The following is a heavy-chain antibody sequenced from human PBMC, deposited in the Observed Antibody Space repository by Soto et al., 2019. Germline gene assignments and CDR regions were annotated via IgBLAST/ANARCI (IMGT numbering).Heavy chain of an antibody. CDR2: INLNSGGT. CDR1: GYTFTGYY. CDR3: ARVNVDIVATTGFDDAFDI. J-gene: IGHJ3*02. V-gene: IGHV1-2*02. Sequence: ASVKVSCKASGYTFTGYYMHWVRQAPGQGLEWMGWINLNSGGTNYAQKFQGRVTMTRDTSISTAYMELSRLRSDDTAVYYCARVNVDIVATTGFDDAFDIWGQGTMVTVSS. D-gene: IGHD5-12*01.